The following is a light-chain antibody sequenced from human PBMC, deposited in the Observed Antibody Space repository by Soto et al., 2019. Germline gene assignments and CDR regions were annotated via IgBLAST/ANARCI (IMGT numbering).Light chain of an antibody. CDR3: QSYDNSLSGWV. J-gene: IGLJ3*02. CDR2: ANN. V-gene: IGLV1-40*01. Sequence: QSVLTQPPSVSGAPGQRVTISCTGSTSNIGAGYDVHWYRQLPGTAPKLLIYANNNRPSGVPDRFSGSKSGTSATLAITGLQAEDETDYYCQSYDNSLSGWVFGGGTKLTVL. CDR1: TSNIGAGYD.